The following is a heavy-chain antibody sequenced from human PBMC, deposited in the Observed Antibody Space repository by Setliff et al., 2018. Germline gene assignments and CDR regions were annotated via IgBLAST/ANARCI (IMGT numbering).Heavy chain of an antibody. CDR1: GYTFTNFG. CDR2: INAANGNT. J-gene: IGHJ4*02. D-gene: IGHD2-15*01. Sequence: ASVKVSCKTSGYTFTNFGINWVRQAPGQRLEWMGWINAANGNTKYSQKFQGRVTITRDTSASTVYMELSSLRYEDTAVYYCASAEVVVAPWGQGTLVTVSS. V-gene: IGHV1-3*01. CDR3: ASAEVVVAP.